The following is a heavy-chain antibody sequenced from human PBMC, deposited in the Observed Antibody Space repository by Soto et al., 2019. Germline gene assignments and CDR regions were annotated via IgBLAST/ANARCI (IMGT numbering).Heavy chain of an antibody. CDR1: GDSISSDYYH. V-gene: IGHV4-30-4*08. D-gene: IGHD2-21*02. J-gene: IGHJ6*02. CDR2: IHHSGSI. Sequence: QVQLQQSGPGLVKPSQTLSLTCTVSGDSISSDYYHWTWIRQSPGKGLEWIGYIHHSGSIIYNPSLKSRVTKSLDTSKRQCSLHLTYVTAADTAVYFCAREDDGGDSLDVWGQGTTGTVSS. CDR3: AREDDGGDSLDV.